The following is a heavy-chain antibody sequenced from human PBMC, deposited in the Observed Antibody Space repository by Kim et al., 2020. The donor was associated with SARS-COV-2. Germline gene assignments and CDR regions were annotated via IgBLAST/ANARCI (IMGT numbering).Heavy chain of an antibody. CDR3: ARVAWPYYFDY. Sequence: ANYAQKFQGRVTITADKSTSTAYMELSSLRSEDTAVYYCARVAWPYYFDYWGQGTLVTVSS. V-gene: IGHV1-69*04. J-gene: IGHJ4*02. CDR2: A.